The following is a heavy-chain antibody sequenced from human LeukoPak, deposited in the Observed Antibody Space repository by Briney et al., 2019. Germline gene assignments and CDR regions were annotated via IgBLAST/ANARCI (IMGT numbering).Heavy chain of an antibody. J-gene: IGHJ3*02. Sequence: ASVKVSCKTSGYTFISYAISWVRPAPGQGLECMGWISTYTGNTDYAQKLQGRVTMTTDTSTSTAYMELRSLSSDDTAVYYCARVLVVSSDAFDIWGQGTMVTVSS. CDR2: ISTYTGNT. D-gene: IGHD3-22*01. V-gene: IGHV1-18*01. CDR3: ARVLVVSSDAFDI. CDR1: GYTFISYA.